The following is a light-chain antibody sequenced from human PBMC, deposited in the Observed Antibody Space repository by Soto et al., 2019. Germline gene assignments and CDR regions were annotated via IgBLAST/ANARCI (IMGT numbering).Light chain of an antibody. V-gene: IGKV3-20*01. J-gene: IGKJ2*01. CDR1: QSVSRNY. CDR2: GAS. CDR3: QQYGAKPYT. Sequence: DIVLTQSPGNLSLSPGERATLSCRASQSVSRNYLAWYQLKPGQAPRLLVYGASTSATSVPDRFSGSGSGTDFTLTITRLEPEDFAVYYCQQYGAKPYTFGQGTNLEI.